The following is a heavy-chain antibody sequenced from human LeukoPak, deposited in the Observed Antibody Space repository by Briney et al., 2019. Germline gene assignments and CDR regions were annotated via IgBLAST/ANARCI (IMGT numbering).Heavy chain of an antibody. Sequence: PGGSLRLSCAASGFTFNTYWMIWVRQAPGKGLDWVANINQDGSVRYYVASVKGRFTSSRDNAKNLVHLQMNSLRAEDTAVYYCARKGLPDYWGQGTMVTVSS. V-gene: IGHV3-7*01. J-gene: IGHJ4*02. CDR3: ARKGLPDY. D-gene: IGHD2-21*02. CDR2: INQDGSVR. CDR1: GFTFNTYW.